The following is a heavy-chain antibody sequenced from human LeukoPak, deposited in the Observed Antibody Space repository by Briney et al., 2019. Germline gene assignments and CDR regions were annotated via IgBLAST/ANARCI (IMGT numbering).Heavy chain of an antibody. CDR3: TTDSQRPYYDHSGY. D-gene: IGHD3-3*01. CDR1: GFTFSNAW. J-gene: IGHJ4*02. CDR2: IKSKTDGGTT. V-gene: IGHV3-15*01. Sequence: GGSLRLSCAASGFTFSNAWMSWVRQAPGKGLEWVGRIKSKTDGGTTDYAAPVKGRFTISRDDSKNTLYLQMNSLKTEDTAVYYCTTDSQRPYYDHSGYWGQGTLVTVSS.